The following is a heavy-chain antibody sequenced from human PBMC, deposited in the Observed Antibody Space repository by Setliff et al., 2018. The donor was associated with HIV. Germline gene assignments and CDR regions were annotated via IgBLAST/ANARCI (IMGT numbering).Heavy chain of an antibody. D-gene: IGHD6-13*01. J-gene: IGHJ4*02. V-gene: IGHV4-39*01. CDR1: GGSIEFSSYY. CDR2: IYYSGST. Sequence: SETLSLTCSVSGGSIEFSSYYWGWIRQPPGKGLEWIGSIYYSGSTYYNPSLKSRVTISVDTSKNQFSLKLSSVTAADTAVYYCARHIFGRSKIAAAAIQIFDYWGQGTLVTVSS. CDR3: ARHIFGRSKIAAAAIQIFDY.